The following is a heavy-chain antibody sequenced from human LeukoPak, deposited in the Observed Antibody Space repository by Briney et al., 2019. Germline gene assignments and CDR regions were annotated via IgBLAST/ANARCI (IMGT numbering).Heavy chain of an antibody. Sequence: GASVKVSCTASGYTFTNYYMHWVRQAPRQGHEWMGVINPSGANPGYAQKFQGRVSRTRDTSTSTVYMELSSLRSQDTAVYYCARGHAAANFDYRGQGTLVTVSS. CDR3: ARGHAAANFDY. V-gene: IGHV1-46*01. D-gene: IGHD6-25*01. J-gene: IGHJ4*02. CDR1: GYTFTNYY. CDR2: INPSGANP.